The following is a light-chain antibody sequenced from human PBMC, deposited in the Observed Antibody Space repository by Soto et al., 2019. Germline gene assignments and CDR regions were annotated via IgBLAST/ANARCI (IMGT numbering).Light chain of an antibody. CDR2: AAS. CDR1: QSVSSN. CDR3: QHYGSSPPTWT. V-gene: IGKV3-20*01. J-gene: IGKJ1*01. Sequence: VLTQSPGTLFLSPGERATLSCRASQSVSSNLGWYQQKPGQAPRLLIYAASSRAPGIPDRFSGSGSGTDFTLTISRLEPEDFAVYYCQHYGSSPPTWTFGQGTTVEIK.